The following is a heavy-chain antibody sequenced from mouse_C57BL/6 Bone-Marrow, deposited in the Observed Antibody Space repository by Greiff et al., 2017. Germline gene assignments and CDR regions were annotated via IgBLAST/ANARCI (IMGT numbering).Heavy chain of an antibody. J-gene: IGHJ4*01. CDR3: AMGPTGKDAMDY. V-gene: IGHV1-74*01. CDR2: IHPSDSDT. CDR1: GYTFTSYW. D-gene: IGHD1-1*01. Sequence: QVQLKQPGAELVKPGASVKVSCKASGYTFTSYWMHWVKQRPGQGLEWIGRIHPSDSDTNYNQKFKGKATLTVDKSSSTAYMQRSSLTSEDSAVYYCAMGPTGKDAMDYWGQGTSVTVSS.